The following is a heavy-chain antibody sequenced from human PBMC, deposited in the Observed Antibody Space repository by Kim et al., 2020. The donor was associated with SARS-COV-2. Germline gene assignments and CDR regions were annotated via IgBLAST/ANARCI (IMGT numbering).Heavy chain of an antibody. CDR3: ARVGWELLQPDYYYGMDV. Sequence: ASVKVSCKASGYTFTGYYMHWVRQAPGQGLEWMGWINPNSGGTNYAQKFQGRVTMTRDTSISTAYMELSRLRSDDTAVYYCARVGWELLQPDYYYGMDVWGQGTMVTVSS. CDR1: GYTFTGYY. D-gene: IGHD1-26*01. V-gene: IGHV1-2*02. CDR2: INPNSGGT. J-gene: IGHJ6*02.